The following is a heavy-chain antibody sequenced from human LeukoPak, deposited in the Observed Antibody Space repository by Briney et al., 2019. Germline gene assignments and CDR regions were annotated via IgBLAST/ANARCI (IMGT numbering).Heavy chain of an antibody. CDR3: ARVDYGDYLVDY. J-gene: IGHJ4*02. V-gene: IGHV4-39*07. CDR2: IYYSGST. D-gene: IGHD4-17*01. Sequence: SETLSLTCTVSGGSISSSSYYWGWIRQPPGKGLEWIGSIYYSGSTYYNPSLKSRVTISVDTSKNQFSLKLSSVTAADTAVYYCARVDYGDYLVDYWGQGTLVTVSS. CDR1: GGSISSSSYY.